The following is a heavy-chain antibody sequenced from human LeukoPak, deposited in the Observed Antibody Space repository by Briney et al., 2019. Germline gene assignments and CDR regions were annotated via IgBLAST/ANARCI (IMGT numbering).Heavy chain of an antibody. D-gene: IGHD4-17*01. J-gene: IGHJ4*02. CDR1: GFTFRNCA. V-gene: IGHV3-66*01. CDR2: IYSGGST. CDR3: ARGRYGDYFDY. Sequence: PGGSLRLSCAASGFTFRNCAMSWVRQAPGKGLEWVSVIYSGGSTYYADSVKGRFTISRDNSKNTLYLQMNSLRAEDTAVYYCARGRYGDYFDYWGQGTLVTVSS.